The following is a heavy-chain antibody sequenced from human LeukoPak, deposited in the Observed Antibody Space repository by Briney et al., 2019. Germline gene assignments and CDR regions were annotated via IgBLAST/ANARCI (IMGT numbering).Heavy chain of an antibody. CDR1: GYTFTSYG. V-gene: IGHV1-18*01. D-gene: IGHD3-22*01. CDR2: IGAYKGNT. Sequence: ASVKVSCKASGYTFTSYGISWVRQAPGQGLAWMGWIGAYKGNTHYAQKFQGRVTMTTDTSTSTAYMELRSLRSDDTAIYYCARWGYDSNGFDYWGQGTLVTVSS. J-gene: IGHJ4*02. CDR3: ARWGYDSNGFDY.